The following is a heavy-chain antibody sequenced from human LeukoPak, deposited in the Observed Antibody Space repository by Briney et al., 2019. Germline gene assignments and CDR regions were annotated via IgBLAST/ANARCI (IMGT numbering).Heavy chain of an antibody. V-gene: IGHV3-74*01. CDR3: ARDGYSGSFDY. J-gene: IGHJ4*02. CDR2: INGDGSST. D-gene: IGHD1-26*01. CDR1: GFTFSSYW. Sequence: PGGSLRLSCAASGFTFSSYWMHWVRQAPGKGLVWVSRINGDGSSTSYADSVKGRFTISRDNAKNTLYLQMNSLRAEDTAVYYCARDGYSGSFDYWGQGTLVTVSS.